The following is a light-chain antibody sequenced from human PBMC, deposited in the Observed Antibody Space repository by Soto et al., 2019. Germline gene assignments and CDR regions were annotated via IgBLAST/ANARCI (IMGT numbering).Light chain of an antibody. CDR2: DNT. V-gene: IGLV1-51*01. CDR3: GTWDGSLSAGV. J-gene: IGLJ2*01. CDR1: SSNIENNY. Sequence: QSVLTQPPSVSAAPGQKVTISCSGSSSNIENNYVSWYQQLPGAAPKLLIYDNTERPSEIPDRFSGSKSGTSATLGITGLQTGDEGNYYCGTWDGSLSAGVFGGGTTLTVL.